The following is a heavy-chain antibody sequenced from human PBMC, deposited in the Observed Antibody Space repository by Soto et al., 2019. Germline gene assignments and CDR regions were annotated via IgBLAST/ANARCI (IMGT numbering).Heavy chain of an antibody. CDR3: ARLVGGFDWSADY. D-gene: IGHD3-9*01. V-gene: IGHV4-31*03. J-gene: IGHJ4*02. Sequence: SETLCLTCTVSGGSLSNGGYYWSWIRQHPGKGLEWIGYIYYSGSTYYNPSLKSRVTISVDTSKNQFSLKLSSVTAADTAVYYCARLVGGFDWSADYWGQGTLVTVSS. CDR1: GGSLSNGGYY. CDR2: IYYSGST.